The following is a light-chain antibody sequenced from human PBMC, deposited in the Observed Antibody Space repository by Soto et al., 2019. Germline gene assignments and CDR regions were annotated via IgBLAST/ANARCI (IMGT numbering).Light chain of an antibody. J-gene: IGLJ1*01. V-gene: IGLV2-11*01. CDR3: CSYAGSSYL. Sequence: QSALTQPRSVSGSPGQSVTISCTGTSNDVGGYKYGSWYQQHPGKAPKLMIYDFTKLLSGVPDRFSGSKSGNTSSLTISGLQAEDEADYYCCSYAGSSYLFGSGTKLTV. CDR1: SNDVGGYKY. CDR2: DFT.